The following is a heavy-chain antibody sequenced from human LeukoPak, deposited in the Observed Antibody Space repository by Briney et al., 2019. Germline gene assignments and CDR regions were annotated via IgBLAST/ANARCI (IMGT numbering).Heavy chain of an antibody. CDR3: ARHADRWNPTPFKSSYGMDV. CDR2: ISAYNGNT. CDR1: GYTFTSYG. J-gene: IGHJ6*02. D-gene: IGHD1-1*01. V-gene: IGHV1-18*01. Sequence: GASVKVSCKASGYTFTSYGISWVRQAPGQGLEWMGWISAYNGNTNYAQKLQGRVTMTTDTSTSTAYMELRSLRSDDTAVYYCARHADRWNPTPFKSSYGMDVWGQGTTVTVSS.